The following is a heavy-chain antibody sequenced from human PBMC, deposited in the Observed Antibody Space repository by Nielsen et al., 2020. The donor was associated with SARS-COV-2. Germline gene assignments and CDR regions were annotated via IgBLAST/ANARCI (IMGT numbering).Heavy chain of an antibody. J-gene: IGHJ4*02. Sequence: ASVKVSCKASGYTFTSYGISWVRQAPGQGLEWMGRINPNSGGTNYAQKFQGRVTMTRDTSISTAYMELSRLRSDDTAVYYCASGVAQYSSIADWGQGTLVTVSS. CDR1: GYTFTSYG. CDR3: ASGVAQYSSIAD. V-gene: IGHV1-2*06. CDR2: INPNSGGT. D-gene: IGHD6-13*01.